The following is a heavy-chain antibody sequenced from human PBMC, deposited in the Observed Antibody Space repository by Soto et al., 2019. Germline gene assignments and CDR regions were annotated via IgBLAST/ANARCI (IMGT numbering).Heavy chain of an antibody. D-gene: IGHD1-26*01. CDR1: EGTVIRDW. V-gene: IGHV3-7*04. CDR2: TNQDGSEK. CDR3: SGGVGDAF. Sequence: EVHLVESGGGLVQTGGSLRLSCAIFEGTVIRDWMNWVRQAPGKGLEWVAHTNQDGSEKYYVDSVKGRFTISRDNDKNSRYRQRNSLRAEDTAMYYCSGGVGDAFWGQGTLVTVSS. J-gene: IGHJ4*02.